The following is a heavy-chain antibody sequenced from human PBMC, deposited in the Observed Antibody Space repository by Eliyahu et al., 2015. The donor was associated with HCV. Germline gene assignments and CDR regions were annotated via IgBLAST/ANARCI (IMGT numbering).Heavy chain of an antibody. J-gene: IGHJ4*02. CDR3: AREYLGREFDS. D-gene: IGHD7-27*01. Sequence: QAQLVQSGAEVKTPGASVTLSCKASGYSFTYYYVNWVRQAPGQGLEWVGRINPAGPSTVYAQKFQGRVTMTRDVSTLTVYMELSDLTSDDTALYYCAREYLGREFDSWGQGTLVTVSS. CDR1: GYSFTYYY. CDR2: INPAGPST. V-gene: IGHV1-46*01.